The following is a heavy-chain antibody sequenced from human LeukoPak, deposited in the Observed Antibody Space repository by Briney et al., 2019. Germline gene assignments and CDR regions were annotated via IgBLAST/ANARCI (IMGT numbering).Heavy chain of an antibody. V-gene: IGHV1-3*01. CDR3: ARSGYYLGYFDY. Sequence: GASVKVSCKASGYTFTSYAVHWVRQAPGQRLEWMGWINAGNGNTKYSQKFQGRVTITRDTSASTAYMELSSLRSDDTAVYYCARSGYYLGYFDYWGQGTLVTVSS. J-gene: IGHJ4*02. CDR2: INAGNGNT. CDR1: GYTFTSYA. D-gene: IGHD3-22*01.